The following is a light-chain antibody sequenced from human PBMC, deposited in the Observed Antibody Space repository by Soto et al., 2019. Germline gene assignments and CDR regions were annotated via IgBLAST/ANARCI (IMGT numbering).Light chain of an antibody. CDR3: RSYSISSAYL. CDR2: EVS. CDR1: SSDVGGDDY. V-gene: IGLV2-14*01. Sequence: QSVLTQPASVSVSPGQSITISCTGTSSDVGGDDYVSWYQIHPGKAPKLMVFEVSNRPSGVSYRFSGSKSGNTASLTISGLQAEDEADYFCRSYSISSAYLFGTGTKLTVL. J-gene: IGLJ1*01.